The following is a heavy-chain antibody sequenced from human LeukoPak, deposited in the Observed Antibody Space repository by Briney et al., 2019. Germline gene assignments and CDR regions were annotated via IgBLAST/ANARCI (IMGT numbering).Heavy chain of an antibody. D-gene: IGHD6-13*01. V-gene: IGHV4-59*01. CDR2: IYYSGST. J-gene: IGHJ4*02. CDR3: ARDRGTAVDY. Sequence: SETLPLTCTVSGGSISSYYWSWIRQPPGKGLEWIGYIYYSGSTNYNPSLKSRVTISVDTSKNQFSLKLSSVTAADTAVYYCARDRGTAVDYWGQGTLVTVSS. CDR1: GGSISSYY.